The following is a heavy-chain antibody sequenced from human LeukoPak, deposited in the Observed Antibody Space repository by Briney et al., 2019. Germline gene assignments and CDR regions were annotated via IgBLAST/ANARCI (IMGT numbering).Heavy chain of an antibody. J-gene: IGHJ3*02. V-gene: IGHV4-34*01. Sequence: SETLSLTCAVYGGSFSGDYWNWIRQPPGKGLEWIGEINHSGSTNYNPSLKSRVTISVDTSKNQFSLKLRSVTAADTAVYYCARDPTVVTPEAVDIWGQGTKVTVSS. CDR1: GGSFSGDY. CDR3: ARDPTVVTPEAVDI. D-gene: IGHD4-23*01. CDR2: INHSGST.